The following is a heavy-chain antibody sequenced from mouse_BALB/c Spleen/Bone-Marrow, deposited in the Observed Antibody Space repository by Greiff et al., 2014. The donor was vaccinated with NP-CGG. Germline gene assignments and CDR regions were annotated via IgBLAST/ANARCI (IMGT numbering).Heavy chain of an antibody. CDR3: ARETGYAYGNFAMDY. Sequence: DVQLVESGGGLVQPGGSLRLSCEASGFTSIDYYMTWVRQPPGKALEWLGFIRTRANGYTTEYSASVKGRFTISRDISQSIFYLQMNTLRAEDSATYYCARETGYAYGNFAMDYWGQGTSVTVSS. CDR2: IRTRANGYTT. J-gene: IGHJ4*01. CDR1: GFTSIDYY. D-gene: IGHD2-1*01. V-gene: IGHV7-3*02.